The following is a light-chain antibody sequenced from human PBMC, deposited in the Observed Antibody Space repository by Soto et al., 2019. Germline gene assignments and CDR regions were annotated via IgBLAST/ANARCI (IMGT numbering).Light chain of an antibody. J-gene: IGLJ1*01. CDR3: CSYAGSYIYV. CDR1: SSNIGSNT. Sequence: QSVLTQPPSASGTPGQRVTISCSGSSSNIGSNTVNWYQQPPGTAPKLLIYSNNQRPSGVPDRFSGSKSGTSASLAISGLQAEDEADDYCCSYAGSYIYVFGTG. CDR2: SNN. V-gene: IGLV1-44*01.